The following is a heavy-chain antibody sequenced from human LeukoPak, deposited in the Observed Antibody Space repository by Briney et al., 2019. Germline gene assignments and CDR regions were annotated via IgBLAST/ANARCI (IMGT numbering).Heavy chain of an antibody. V-gene: IGHV1-2*02. D-gene: IGHD3-22*01. CDR3: ARDGVGYYDSSGYYYFQH. J-gene: IGHJ1*01. CDR1: GYTFTGYY. CDR2: INPNSGGT. Sequence: GASVKVSCKASGYTFTGYYMHWVRQTPGQGLEWMGWINPNSGGTNHAQKFQGRVTMTRDTSISTAYMELSRLRSDDTAVYYCARDGVGYYDSSGYYYFQHWGQGTLVTVSS.